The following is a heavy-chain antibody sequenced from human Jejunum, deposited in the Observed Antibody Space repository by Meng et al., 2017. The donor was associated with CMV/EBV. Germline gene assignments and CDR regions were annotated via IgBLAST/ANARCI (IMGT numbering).Heavy chain of an antibody. V-gene: IGHV4-59*01. CDR3: ARDPKASSWYHFDS. CDR2: DSGSGGST. CDR1: GASISNYS. Sequence: GASISNYSWGWIRQPPGKGLEWIAYDSGSGGSTYYNPSLRSRVTMSLDTSKNQFSLTLRSVTAADTAVYYCARDPKASSWYHFDSWGQGTLVTVSS. J-gene: IGHJ4*02. D-gene: IGHD6-13*01.